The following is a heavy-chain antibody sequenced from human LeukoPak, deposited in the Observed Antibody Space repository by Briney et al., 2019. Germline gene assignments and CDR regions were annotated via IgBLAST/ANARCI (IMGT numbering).Heavy chain of an antibody. Sequence: GGSLRLSCAASGFTFSDHYMDWVRQAPGKGLEWFGRTRNKANSYTTEYAASVKGRFTISRDDSKNSLYLQMNSLKTEDTAVYYCARVPGDYYDSSGYFYFFDYWGQGTLVTVSS. V-gene: IGHV3-72*01. CDR2: TRNKANSYTT. CDR3: ARVPGDYYDSSGYFYFFDY. D-gene: IGHD3-22*01. J-gene: IGHJ4*02. CDR1: GFTFSDHY.